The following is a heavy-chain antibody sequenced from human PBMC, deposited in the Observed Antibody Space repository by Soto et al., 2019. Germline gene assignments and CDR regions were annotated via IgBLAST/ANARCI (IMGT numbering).Heavy chain of an antibody. CDR2: INPNSGGT. D-gene: IGHD3-3*01. CDR1: GYTFTGYY. V-gene: IGHV1-2*02. Sequence: GASVKVSCKASGYTFTGYYMHGVRQAPGQGLEWMGWINPNSGGTNYAQKFQGRVTMTRDTSISTAYMELSRLRSDDTAVYYCARVAQFWSGPHSVYYYYGMDVWGQGTTVTVSS. J-gene: IGHJ6*02. CDR3: ARVAQFWSGPHSVYYYYGMDV.